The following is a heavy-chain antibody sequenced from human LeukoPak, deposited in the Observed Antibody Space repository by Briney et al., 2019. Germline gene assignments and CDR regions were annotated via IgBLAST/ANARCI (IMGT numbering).Heavy chain of an antibody. V-gene: IGHV4-34*01. J-gene: IGHJ4*02. CDR1: GGSFSGYY. Sequence: PSETLSLTCAVYGGSFSGYYWSWIRQPPGKGLEWIGEINHSGSTNYNPSLKSRVTISVDTSKNQFSLKLTSVTAADTAVYYCAREGNYYGSGSYYYAYWGQGTLVTVSS. CDR2: INHSGST. CDR3: AREGNYYGSGSYYYAY. D-gene: IGHD3-10*01.